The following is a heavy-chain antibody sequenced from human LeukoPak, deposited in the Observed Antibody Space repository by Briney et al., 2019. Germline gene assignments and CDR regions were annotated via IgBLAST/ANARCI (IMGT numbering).Heavy chain of an antibody. CDR2: ISAYNGNT. CDR3: ARAPDDYGDYY. J-gene: IGHJ4*02. D-gene: IGHD4-17*01. V-gene: IGHV1-18*01. CDR1: GYTFTSYG. Sequence: ALVKVSCKASGYTFTSYGISWVRQAPGQGLEWVGWISAYNGNTNYAQKLQGRVTMTTDTSTSTAYMELRSLRSDDTAVYYCARAPDDYGDYYWCQGTLVTVSS.